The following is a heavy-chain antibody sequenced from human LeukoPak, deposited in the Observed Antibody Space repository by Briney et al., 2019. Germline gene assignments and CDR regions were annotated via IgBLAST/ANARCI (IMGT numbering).Heavy chain of an antibody. D-gene: IGHD3-10*01. CDR2: IKQDGSQK. CDR1: GFIFSSSW. Sequence: GGSLRLSCAASGFIFSSSWMSWVRQAPGKGLEWVANIKQDGSQKHYVDSVKGRFTISRDNSKNLLYLQMNSLGAEDTAVYYCVRGGYSSFDYWGQGTLVTVSS. J-gene: IGHJ4*02. CDR3: VRGGYSSFDY. V-gene: IGHV3-7*01.